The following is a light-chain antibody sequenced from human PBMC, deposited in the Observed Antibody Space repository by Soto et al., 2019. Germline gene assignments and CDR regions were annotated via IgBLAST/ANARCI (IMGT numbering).Light chain of an antibody. Sequence: DIQMTQSPSSVSASVGDRVTITCRASQGISNWLAWYQQKPGKAPKLLIYAASGLQRGVPSRFRGSGFGTDFTLTISSLQPEDFQTYYCQQANSFPLTFGGGTNV. CDR3: QQANSFPLT. CDR1: QGISNW. V-gene: IGKV1-12*01. CDR2: AAS. J-gene: IGKJ4*01.